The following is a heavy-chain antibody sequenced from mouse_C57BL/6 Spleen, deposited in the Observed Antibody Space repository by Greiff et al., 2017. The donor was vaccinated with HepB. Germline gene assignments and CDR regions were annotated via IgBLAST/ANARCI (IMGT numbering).Heavy chain of an antibody. D-gene: IGHD4-1*01. Sequence: EVKVVESGGGLVQPGGSLSLSCAASGFTFTDYYMSWVRQPPGKALEWLGFIRNKANGYTTEYSESVKGRFTSSRDNSQSILYHQMNALRAEDSATYYCARYITGTGFDDWGQGTTLTVAS. V-gene: IGHV7-3*01. CDR1: GFTFTDYY. CDR2: IRNKANGYTT. CDR3: ARYITGTGFDD. J-gene: IGHJ2*01.